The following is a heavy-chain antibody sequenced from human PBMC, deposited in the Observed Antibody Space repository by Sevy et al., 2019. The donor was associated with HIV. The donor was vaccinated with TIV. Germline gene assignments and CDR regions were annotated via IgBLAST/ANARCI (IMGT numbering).Heavy chain of an antibody. D-gene: IGHD6-13*01. CDR1: GFTFGNYA. Sequence: GGSLRLSCAASGFTFGNYAMNWVRQAPGKGLEWVSSISGSTIDTSYAASVKGRFTIPRDTSQNTLYLEMNSLRAGDTAVYYCARDRTYSLSWYYLDHWGQGTLVTVSS. CDR2: ISGSTIDT. V-gene: IGHV3-23*01. CDR3: ARDRTYSLSWYYLDH. J-gene: IGHJ4*02.